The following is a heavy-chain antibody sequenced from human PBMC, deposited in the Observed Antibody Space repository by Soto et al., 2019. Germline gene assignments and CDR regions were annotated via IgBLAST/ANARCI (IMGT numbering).Heavy chain of an antibody. D-gene: IGHD6-13*01. Sequence: EVQLLESGGGLVQPGGSLRLSCAAAGFTFSIYAMSWVRQAPGKGLEWVSAISGSGGSTYYADSVKGRFTISRDNSKNTLYLQMNSLGADYTAVYYCAKATRGGAATLIRDYWGQGTLVTVSS. CDR2: ISGSGGST. CDR3: AKATRGGAATLIRDY. CDR1: GFTFSIYA. V-gene: IGHV3-23*01. J-gene: IGHJ4*02.